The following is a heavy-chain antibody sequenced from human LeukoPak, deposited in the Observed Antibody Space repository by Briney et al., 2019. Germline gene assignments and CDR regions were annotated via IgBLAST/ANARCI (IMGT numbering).Heavy chain of an antibody. Sequence: PGGSLRLSCAASGFTFSSYWMSWVRQAPGKGLEWVANIKRDGSEKYYVDSVKGRFTISRDNAKNSLYLQMNSLSAEEAAVYYCARGYGDSIHFDYWGQGTLVTVSS. CDR2: IKRDGSEK. CDR3: ARGYGDSIHFDY. CDR1: GFTFSSYW. D-gene: IGHD4-17*01. V-gene: IGHV3-7*04. J-gene: IGHJ4*02.